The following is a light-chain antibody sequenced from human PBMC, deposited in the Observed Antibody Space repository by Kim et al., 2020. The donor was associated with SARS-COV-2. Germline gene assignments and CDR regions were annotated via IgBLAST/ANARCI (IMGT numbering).Light chain of an antibody. J-gene: IGLJ3*02. V-gene: IGLV3-21*04. CDR2: YDS. CDR1: NIGSKS. CDR3: TVWDSSSYHWV. Sequence: SYELTQPPSVSVAPGKTARITCGGNNIGSKSVHWYQQKPGQAPVLVIYYDSDRPSGIPERFSGSNSGNTATLTISRVEAGDEADYYCTVWDSSSYHWVFG.